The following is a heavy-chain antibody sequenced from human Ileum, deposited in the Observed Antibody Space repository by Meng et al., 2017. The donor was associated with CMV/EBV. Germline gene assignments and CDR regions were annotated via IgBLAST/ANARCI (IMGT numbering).Heavy chain of an antibody. CDR3: ARGASSGSWESDY. V-gene: IGHV4-38-2*02. CDR1: GYSINSGYC. CDR2: GCHSATP. Sequence: GSLRLSCSVSGYSINSGYCWGWIRQPPEKGLEWIGSGCHSATPYYNPSLKSRVTISVDTPRNQFSLKLTSVTAADTAVYYCARGASSGSWESDYWGQGTLVTVSS. D-gene: IGHD6-13*01. J-gene: IGHJ4*02.